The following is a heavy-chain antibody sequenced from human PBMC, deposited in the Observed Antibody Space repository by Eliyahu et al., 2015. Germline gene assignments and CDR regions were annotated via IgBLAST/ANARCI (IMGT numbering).Heavy chain of an antibody. D-gene: IGHD5-24*01. Sequence: QVQLVQSGAEVKKPGASVXLSCKASGYIFRDYYMHWLRQAPGQGLEFVGWIGLNSGDTYYAEKFQDRVTLTRDTSINTAYMELTSLKNDDKAVYYCARDMADSQGRTFDIWGXGTVVTISS. CDR1: GYIFRDYY. CDR3: ARDMADSQGRTFDI. J-gene: IGHJ3*02. CDR2: IGLNSGDT. V-gene: IGHV1-2*02.